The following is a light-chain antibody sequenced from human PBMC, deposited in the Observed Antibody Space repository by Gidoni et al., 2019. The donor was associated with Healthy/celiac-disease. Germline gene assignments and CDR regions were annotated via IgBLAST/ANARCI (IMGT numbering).Light chain of an antibody. Sequence: EIVMTQSPATLSVSPGERATLSSRASQSVSSNLAWYQQEPGQAPRLLIYGASTRATGTPARFSGSGSGTEFTLTISSLQSEDFAVYYCQQYNNWPPVTFGQGTRLEIK. CDR3: QQYNNWPPVT. CDR2: GAS. V-gene: IGKV3-15*01. J-gene: IGKJ5*01. CDR1: QSVSSN.